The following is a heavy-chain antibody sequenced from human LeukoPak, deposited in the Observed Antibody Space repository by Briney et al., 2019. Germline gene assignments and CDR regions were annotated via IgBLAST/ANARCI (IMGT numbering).Heavy chain of an antibody. Sequence: GGSLRLSCEASGFTFTTYWMSWVRQAPGKGLEWVANIKPDGSESYYSDPVKGRFTVSRDNAKNSLYLQMNSLRAEDTALYYCANDIEWELRYYFDYWGQGTLVTVSS. V-gene: IGHV3-7*03. CDR2: IKPDGSES. D-gene: IGHD1-26*01. J-gene: IGHJ4*02. CDR3: ANDIEWELRYYFDY. CDR1: GFTFTTYW.